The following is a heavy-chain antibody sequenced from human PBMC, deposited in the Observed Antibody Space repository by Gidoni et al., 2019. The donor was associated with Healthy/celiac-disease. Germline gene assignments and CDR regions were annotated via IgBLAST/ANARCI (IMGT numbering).Heavy chain of an antibody. CDR2: ISYDGSNK. CDR3: AKEREQWLVYYYYGMDV. V-gene: IGHV3-30*18. Sequence: QVQPVESGGGVVQPGRSLRLPCSASGFTFSSYGMHWVRQAPGKGLEWVAVISYDGSNKYYADSVKGRFTISRDNSKNTLYLQMNSLRAEDTAVYYCAKEREQWLVYYYYGMDVWGQGTTVTVSS. CDR1: GFTFSSYG. J-gene: IGHJ6*02. D-gene: IGHD6-19*01.